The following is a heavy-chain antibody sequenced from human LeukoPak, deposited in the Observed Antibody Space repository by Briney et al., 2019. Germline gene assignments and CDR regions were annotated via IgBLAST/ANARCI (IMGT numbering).Heavy chain of an antibody. J-gene: IGHJ4*02. V-gene: IGHV1-2*02. CDR1: GYTFTGYY. CDR2: INPNSGGT. CDR3: ARGKYYYGSGSYYTPHFDY. Sequence: GASVKVSCKASGYTFTGYYMHWVRQAPGQGLGWMGWINPNSGGTNYAQKFQGRVTMTRDTSISTAYMELSRLRSDDTAVYYCARGKYYYGSGSYYTPHFDYWGQGTLVTVSS. D-gene: IGHD3-10*01.